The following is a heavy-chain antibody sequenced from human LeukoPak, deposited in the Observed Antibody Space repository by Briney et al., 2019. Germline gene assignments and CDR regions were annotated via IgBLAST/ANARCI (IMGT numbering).Heavy chain of an antibody. J-gene: IGHJ6*03. CDR3: ARDPREYQLLEDDYYYYMDV. CDR1: GGTFSSYT. V-gene: IGHV1-69*04. D-gene: IGHD2-2*01. CDR2: IIPILGIA. Sequence: SVKVSCKASGGTFSSYTISWVRQAPGQGLEWMGRIIPILGIANYAQKFQGRVTITADKYTSTAYMELSSLRSEDTAVYYCARDPREYQLLEDDYYYYMDVWGKGTTVTVSS.